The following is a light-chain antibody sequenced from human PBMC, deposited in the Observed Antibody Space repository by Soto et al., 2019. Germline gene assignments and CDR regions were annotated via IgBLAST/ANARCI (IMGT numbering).Light chain of an antibody. Sequence: DVVMTQSPLSLPVTLGQPASISCRSSQSLVYSDGNTYFSWILQRPGQPPRRLIDKVSIRDSGVPGRFSGGEAGNHLTLKISKVESDYVVVYYSMQATHWCPTLGQEAEVDVK. CDR3: MQATHWCPT. J-gene: IGKJ1*01. V-gene: IGKV2-30*01. CDR1: QSLVYSDGNTY. CDR2: KVS.